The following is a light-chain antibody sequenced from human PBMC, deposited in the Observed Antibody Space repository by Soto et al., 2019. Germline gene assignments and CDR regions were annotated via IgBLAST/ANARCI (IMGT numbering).Light chain of an antibody. CDR2: DNN. V-gene: IGLV1-51*01. CDR1: SSNIESNY. CDR3: GTWGSSLRAVV. Sequence: QSVLTQPPSVSAAPGQKVTIPCSGRSSNIESNYVSWCQQLPGTAPKLLIYDNNKRPSGIPDRFSGSKSGTSATLDITGLQTGDEADYDCGTWGSSLRAVVFGGGTKLTVL. J-gene: IGLJ2*01.